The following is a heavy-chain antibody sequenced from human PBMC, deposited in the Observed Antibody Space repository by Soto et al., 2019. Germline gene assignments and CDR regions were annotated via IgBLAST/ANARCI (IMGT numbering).Heavy chain of an antibody. D-gene: IGHD3-16*01. V-gene: IGHV1-18*03. CDR1: GYTFTNYV. CDR3: ARGVTGGLNDY. J-gene: IGHJ4*02. CDR2: IGAYNGNT. Sequence: QVQLVQSGAEVKKPGASVKVSCKASGYTFTNYVITWVRQAPGQGLEWMGWIGAYNGNTNYPQSIQGRVTMSADTSTNTAYMELRSLRSDDMAVYFCARGVTGGLNDYWGQGTLVTVSS.